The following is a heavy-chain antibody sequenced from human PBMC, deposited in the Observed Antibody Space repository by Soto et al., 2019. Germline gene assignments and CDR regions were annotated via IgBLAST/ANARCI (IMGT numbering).Heavy chain of an antibody. D-gene: IGHD3-10*01. V-gene: IGHV3-23*01. CDR3: ANGRATYGLLTHDY. J-gene: IGHJ4*02. Sequence: PVGSPRLSCAASGFSFRDYAMSWVRQAPGKGLEWISTLTGSSSNIYYADSVKGRFAISRDNSRNTLYLQMNSLTAGDTAVYYCANGRATYGLLTHDYWGQGTRVTVAS. CDR1: GFSFRDYA. CDR2: LTGSSSNI.